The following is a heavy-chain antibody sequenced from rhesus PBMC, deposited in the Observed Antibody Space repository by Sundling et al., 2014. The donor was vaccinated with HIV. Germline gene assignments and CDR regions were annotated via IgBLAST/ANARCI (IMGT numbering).Heavy chain of an antibody. CDR2: IYGSGSSI. V-gene: IGHV4-169*01. Sequence: QLQLQESGPGLVKPSETLSVTCAVSDGSIRRSYWSWIRQAPGKGLEWIGHIYGSGSSINYNPSLKSRVTLSVDTSKNQLSLKLSSVTDADTAVYYCARGGGSYYFNVWGPGVLVTVSS. CDR1: DGSIRRSY. J-gene: IGHJ5-1*01. CDR3: ARGGGSYYFNV. D-gene: IGHD3-16*01.